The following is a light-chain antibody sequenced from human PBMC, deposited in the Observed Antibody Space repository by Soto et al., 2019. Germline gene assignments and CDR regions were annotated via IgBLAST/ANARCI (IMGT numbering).Light chain of an antibody. J-gene: IGKJ2*01. V-gene: IGKV3-15*01. CDR2: GAS. CDR3: QQYNNWHT. Sequence: EIVMTQSPATLSVFPGERATLSCRASHNINSNLAWYQQKPGQAPRLLIYGASTRATGIPARFSGSGSGTEFTLTISSLQSEDFAVYFCQQYNNWHTFGQGTELEIK. CDR1: HNINSN.